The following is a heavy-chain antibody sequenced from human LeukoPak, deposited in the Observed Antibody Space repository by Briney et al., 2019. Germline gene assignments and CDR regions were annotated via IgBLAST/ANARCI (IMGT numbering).Heavy chain of an antibody. CDR2: IYYSGST. J-gene: IGHJ4*02. V-gene: IGHV4-39*01. CDR1: GGSISSSSYY. D-gene: IGHD3-22*01. CDR3: ARLGRGDYYDSSGYYFDY. Sequence: SETLSLTCTVSGGSISSSSYYWGWIRQPPGKGLEWIGSIYYSGSTYYNPSLKSRVTISVDTSKNQFSLKLSPVTAADTAVYYCARLGRGDYYDSSGYYFDYWGQGTLVTVSS.